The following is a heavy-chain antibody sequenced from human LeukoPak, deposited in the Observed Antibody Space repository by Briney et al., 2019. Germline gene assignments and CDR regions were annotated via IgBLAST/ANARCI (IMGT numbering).Heavy chain of an antibody. Sequence: PSETLSLTCAVYGGSFSGYYWSWIRQPPGKGLEWIGEINHSGSTNYNPSLKSRVTISVDTSKNQFSLKLSSVTAADTAVYYCASGRGCSSTSCYSSIDYWGQGTLVTVSS. D-gene: IGHD2-2*01. J-gene: IGHJ4*02. V-gene: IGHV4-34*01. CDR3: ASGRGCSSTSCYSSIDY. CDR1: GGSFSGYY. CDR2: INHSGST.